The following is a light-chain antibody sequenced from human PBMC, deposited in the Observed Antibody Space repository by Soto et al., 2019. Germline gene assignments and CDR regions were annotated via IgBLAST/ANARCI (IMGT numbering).Light chain of an antibody. CDR1: QGISSY. CDR2: DAS. CDR3: PLVTASPSP. V-gene: IGKV1-9*01. J-gene: IGKJ4*01. Sequence: WPQWKDSRSGCVGDRFTITCRASQGISSYLGWYQQKPGKAPNLLIYDASTLHSGVPSRFSCCGYGTDVNLTSLRPQPACFATLPIPLVTASPSPIAGGTKVDIK.